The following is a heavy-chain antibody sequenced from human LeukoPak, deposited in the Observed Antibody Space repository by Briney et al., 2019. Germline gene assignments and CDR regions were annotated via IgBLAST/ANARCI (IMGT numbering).Heavy chain of an antibody. CDR1: GGSISSSYYY. D-gene: IGHD3-3*01. Sequence: SETLSLTCTVSGGSISSSYYYWGWIRQPPGKGLEWIGIIYYSGSTHYNPSLKSRVTISIDTSKNQFSLKLNSVTAADTAVYYCASSQHGVLRFLEWLQGPDAAFDIWGQGTMVTVSS. CDR2: IYYSGST. V-gene: IGHV4-39*07. J-gene: IGHJ3*02. CDR3: ASSQHGVLRFLEWLQGPDAAFDI.